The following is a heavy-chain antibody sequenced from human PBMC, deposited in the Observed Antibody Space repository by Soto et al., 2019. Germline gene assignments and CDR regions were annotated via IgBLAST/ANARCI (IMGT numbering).Heavy chain of an antibody. Sequence: SETLSLTCTVSGGSISSGDYYWSWIRQPPGKGLEWIGYIYYSGSTYYNPSLKSRVTISVDTSKNQFSLKLSSVTAADTAVYYCARGPDCSGGSCYSVSWFDPWGQGTLVTVSS. CDR3: ARGPDCSGGSCYSVSWFDP. CDR2: IYYSGST. V-gene: IGHV4-30-4*01. D-gene: IGHD2-15*01. CDR1: GGSISSGDYY. J-gene: IGHJ5*02.